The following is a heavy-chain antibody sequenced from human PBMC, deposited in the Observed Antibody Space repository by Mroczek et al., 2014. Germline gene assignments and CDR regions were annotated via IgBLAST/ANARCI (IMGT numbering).Heavy chain of an antibody. D-gene: IGHD3-16*01. CDR2: ISSYSGST. CDR3: ARYVWYSSYPHSYSGLDY. V-gene: IGHV3-30-3*01. Sequence: ESGGGLVQQGGSLRLSCAASGFNIYSSYMHWVRQAPGKGLEWVASISSYSGSTYYADSVKGRFTISADTSKNTAYLQMNSLRAEDTAVYYCARYVWYSSYPHSYSGLDYWGQGTLVTVSS. CDR1: GFNIYSSY. J-gene: IGHJ4*01.